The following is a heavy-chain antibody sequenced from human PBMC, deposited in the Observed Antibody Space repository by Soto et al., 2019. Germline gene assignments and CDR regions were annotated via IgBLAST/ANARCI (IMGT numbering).Heavy chain of an antibody. J-gene: IGHJ3*02. CDR3: AHTATMIVVGAFDI. CDR2: IYWDDDK. V-gene: IGHV2-5*02. Sequence: QITLKESGPTLVKPTQTLTLTCTFSGFSLSTSGVGVGWIRQPPGKALEWLALIYWDDDKRYSPSLKSRLTITKDTSKNQVLLTLTNMDPVDTATYYCAHTATMIVVGAFDIWGQGTMVTVSS. CDR1: GFSLSTSGVG. D-gene: IGHD3-22*01.